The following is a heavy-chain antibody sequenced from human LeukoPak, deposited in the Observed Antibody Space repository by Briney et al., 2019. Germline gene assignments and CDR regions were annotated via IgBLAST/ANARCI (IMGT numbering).Heavy chain of an antibody. CDR1: GGSTSSYY. CDR2: IHYSGST. J-gene: IGHJ6*02. Sequence: SETLSLTCTVSGGSTSSYYWSWIRQPPGKGLEWIGCIHYSGSTYYNPSLKSRGTISIDTSKNQFSLRLNSVTAADTAVYYCARDEVDYGERDSYYYGVDVWGQGTTVTVSS. D-gene: IGHD4-17*01. V-gene: IGHV4-59*06. CDR3: ARDEVDYGERDSYYYGVDV.